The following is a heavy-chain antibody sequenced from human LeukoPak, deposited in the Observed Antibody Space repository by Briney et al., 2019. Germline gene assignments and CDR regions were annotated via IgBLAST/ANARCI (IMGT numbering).Heavy chain of an antibody. CDR1: GLTFSHYA. CDR2: ISSNGDST. V-gene: IGHV3-64D*09. CDR3: VKDAKMATIGRTFDY. D-gene: IGHD5-24*01. Sequence: PGGSLRLSCSASGLTFSHYAMHWVRQAPGEGLEYLSGISSNGDSTYYADSVKGRFTISRDNSKNTLFLQMSSLRVEDTAFYYCVKDAKMATIGRTFDYWGQGTLVTVSS. J-gene: IGHJ4*02.